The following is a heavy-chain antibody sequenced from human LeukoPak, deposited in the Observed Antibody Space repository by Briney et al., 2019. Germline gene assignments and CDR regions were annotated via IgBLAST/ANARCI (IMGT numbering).Heavy chain of an antibody. CDR1: GFTFSSYA. J-gene: IGHJ6*02. D-gene: IGHD6-6*01. Sequence: GGSLRLSCAASGFTFSSYAMSWVRQAPGKGLEWVSAISGSGGNTYYADSVKGRFTISRDNSKNTLYLQMNSLRAEDTAVYYCAKDLYTGSWYYGMDVWGQGTTVTVSS. CDR2: ISGSGGNT. V-gene: IGHV3-23*01. CDR3: AKDLYTGSWYYGMDV.